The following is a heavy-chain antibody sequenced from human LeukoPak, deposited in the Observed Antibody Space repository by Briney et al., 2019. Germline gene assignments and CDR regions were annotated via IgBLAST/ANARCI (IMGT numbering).Heavy chain of an antibody. V-gene: IGHV3-48*01. Sequence: GALRLSCAASGFTFSSYSMNWVRQAPGKGLEWVAYITSRSGTRFYADSVKGRFTISRDNAESSMYLQMNSLRAEDTAVYYCAKSIQYSGSSLDYWGQGTLVTVSS. J-gene: IGHJ4*02. D-gene: IGHD1-26*01. CDR1: GFTFSSYS. CDR2: ITSRSGTR. CDR3: AKSIQYSGSSLDY.